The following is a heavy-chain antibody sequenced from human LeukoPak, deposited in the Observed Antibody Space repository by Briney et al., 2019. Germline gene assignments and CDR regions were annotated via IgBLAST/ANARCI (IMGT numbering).Heavy chain of an antibody. J-gene: IGHJ6*03. CDR1: GGSISSGRYY. V-gene: IGHV4-61*01. CDR3: AREQVGATGQKYYYYYYMDV. D-gene: IGHD1-26*01. Sequence: SETLSLTCTVSGGSISSGRYYWSWIRQPPGKVLEGIGYIYYTGSTNYNPSPKSRVTMSLDTYKKQFSLNLSSVTAADTAFYYCAREQVGATGQKYYYYYYMDVWGKGTTVTVSS. CDR2: IYYTGST.